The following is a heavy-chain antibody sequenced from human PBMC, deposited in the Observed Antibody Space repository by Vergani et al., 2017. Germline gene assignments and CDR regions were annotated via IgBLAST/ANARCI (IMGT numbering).Heavy chain of an antibody. J-gene: IGHJ4*02. CDR3: TTVLRYSSGWYFIPADTVDY. CDR2: IKSKTDGGTT. CDR1: GFTFINAW. D-gene: IGHD6-19*01. V-gene: IGHV3-15*01. Sequence: EVQLVESGGGLVKPGGSLRLSCAASGFTFINAWMSWVRQAPGKGLEWVGRIKSKTDGGTTDYAAPVKGRFTISRDDSKNTLYLQMNSLKTEDTAVYYCTTVLRYSSGWYFIPADTVDYWGQGTLVTVSS.